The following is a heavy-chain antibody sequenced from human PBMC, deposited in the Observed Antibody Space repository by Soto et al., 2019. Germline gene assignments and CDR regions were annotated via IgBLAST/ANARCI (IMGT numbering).Heavy chain of an antibody. CDR1: GDSISTYY. D-gene: IGHD3-16*01. V-gene: IGHV4-59*01. CDR2: IYNSATT. J-gene: IGHJ4*02. CDR3: ARGRFDFIWGTPAPYLDY. Sequence: SETLSLTCTVSGDSISTYYWTWIRQPPGKGLEWIGYIYNSATTKYNPSLKSRVTISVDTSKNQFSLKLSSVTTADTAVYYCARGRFDFIWGTPAPYLDYWGQGALVNGSS.